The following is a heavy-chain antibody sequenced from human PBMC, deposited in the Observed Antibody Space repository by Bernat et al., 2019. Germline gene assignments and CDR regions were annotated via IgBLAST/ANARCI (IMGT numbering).Heavy chain of an antibody. Sequence: EVQLLESGGGLVQPGGSLRLSCAASGFTFSNAWMSWVRQAPGKGLEWVGRIKSKTDGGTTDYAAPVKGRFTISRDDSKNTLYLQMNSLKTEDTAVYYCTTDFRQAPGFDYWGQGTLVTVSS. V-gene: IGHV3-15*01. CDR3: TTDFRQAPGFDY. J-gene: IGHJ4*02. CDR1: GFTFSNAW. CDR2: IKSKTDGGTT. D-gene: IGHD6-6*01.